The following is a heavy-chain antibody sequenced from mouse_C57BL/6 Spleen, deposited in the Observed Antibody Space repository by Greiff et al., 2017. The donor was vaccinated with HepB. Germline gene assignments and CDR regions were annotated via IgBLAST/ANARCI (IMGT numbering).Heavy chain of an antibody. J-gene: IGHJ1*03. Sequence: QVQLQQSGAELVKPGASVKISCKASGYAFSSYWMNWVKQRPGKGLEWIGQIYPGDGDTNYNGKFKGKATLTADKSSSTAYMQLSSLTSEDSAVYFCARLSVTPYWYFDVWGTGTTVTVSS. CDR1: GYAFSSYW. V-gene: IGHV1-80*01. D-gene: IGHD2-2*01. CDR2: IYPGDGDT. CDR3: ARLSVTPYWYFDV.